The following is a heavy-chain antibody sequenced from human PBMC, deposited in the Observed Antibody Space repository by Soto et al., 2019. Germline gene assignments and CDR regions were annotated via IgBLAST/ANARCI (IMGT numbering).Heavy chain of an antibody. CDR1: GGTFSSYA. D-gene: IGHD1-7*01. CDR2: IIPIFGTA. CDR3: ARGGTDGVELSPFDY. V-gene: IGHV1-69*12. Sequence: QVQLVQSGAEVKKPGSSVKVSCKASGGTFSSYAISWVRQAPGQGLEWMGGIIPIFGTANYAQMFQGRVTITADESTSTAYMGVSSLRSEDTAVYYCARGGTDGVELSPFDYRGQGTLVTVSS. J-gene: IGHJ4*02.